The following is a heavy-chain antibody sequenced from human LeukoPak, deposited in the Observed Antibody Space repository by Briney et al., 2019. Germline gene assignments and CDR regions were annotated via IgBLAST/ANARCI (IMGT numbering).Heavy chain of an antibody. CDR3: TSHYDFWSGSIDY. D-gene: IGHD3-3*01. CDR2: IRSKANSYAT. CDR1: GFTFSGSA. V-gene: IGHV3-73*01. Sequence: GSLRLSCAASGFTFSGSAMHWVRQASGKGLEWVGRIRSKANSYATAYAASVKGRFTISRDDSKNTAYLQMNSLKTEDTAVYYCTSHYDFWSGSIDYWGQGTLVTVSS. J-gene: IGHJ4*02.